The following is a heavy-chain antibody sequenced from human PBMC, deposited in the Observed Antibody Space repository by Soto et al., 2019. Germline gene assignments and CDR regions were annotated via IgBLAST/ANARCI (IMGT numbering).Heavy chain of an antibody. CDR3: PRARSGRADGFIYYYAMDV. D-gene: IGHD6-13*01. J-gene: IGHJ6*02. Sequence: PSETLSLTCSVSGDPGGRGTNDWSWGRQAPGGGLEWVGDIFDAATTNYNPSFESPVSISLDTAQNQGSLTLTSVPAADSALSYCPRARSGRADGFIYYYAMDVWGQGTSVTVSS. CDR2: IFDAATT. V-gene: IGHV4-61*01. CDR1: GDPGGRGTND.